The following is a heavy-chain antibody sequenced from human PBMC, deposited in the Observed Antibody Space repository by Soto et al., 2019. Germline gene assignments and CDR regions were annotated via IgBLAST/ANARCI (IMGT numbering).Heavy chain of an antibody. J-gene: IGHJ4*02. D-gene: IGHD4-17*01. CDR2: ISGSGGST. V-gene: IGHV3-23*01. CDR1: GFTFSRYA. Sequence: GGSLRLSCAASGFTFSRYAMSWVRQGPGKGLEWVSAISGSGGSTYYADSVKGRFTISRDNSKNTLYLQMNSLRAEDTAVYYCAKGKEAMTTVTPIDYWGQGTLVTVSS. CDR3: AKGKEAMTTVTPIDY.